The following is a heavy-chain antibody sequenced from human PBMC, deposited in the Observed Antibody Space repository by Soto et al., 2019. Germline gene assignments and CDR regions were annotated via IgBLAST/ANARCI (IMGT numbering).Heavy chain of an antibody. CDR1: GGSISSYY. Sequence: SSETLSLTCTVSGGSISSYYWSGIRQPPGKGLEWIGYIYYSGSTNYNPSLKSRVTISVDTSKNQFSLKLSSVTAADAAVYYCAREDKGIWFDPWGQGTLVTVSS. J-gene: IGHJ5*02. V-gene: IGHV4-59*01. CDR2: IYYSGST. D-gene: IGHD2-15*01. CDR3: AREDKGIWFDP.